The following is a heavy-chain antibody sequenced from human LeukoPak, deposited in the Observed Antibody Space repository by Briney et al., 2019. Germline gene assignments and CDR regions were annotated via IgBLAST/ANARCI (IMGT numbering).Heavy chain of an antibody. J-gene: IGHJ4*02. Sequence: PSETLSLTCAVYGGSFRGYYWSWIRQPPGKGLGWVGEINHSGSTNYNPSLKSRVTISVDTSKNQFSLKLSSVTAADTAVYYCAREFYGSGSYYNLKWGQGTLVTVSS. CDR2: INHSGST. CDR3: AREFYGSGSYYNLK. D-gene: IGHD3-10*01. CDR1: GGSFRGYY. V-gene: IGHV4-34*01.